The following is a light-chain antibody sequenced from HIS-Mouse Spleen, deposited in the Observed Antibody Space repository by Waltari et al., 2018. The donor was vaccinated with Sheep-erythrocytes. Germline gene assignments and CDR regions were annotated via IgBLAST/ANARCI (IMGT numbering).Light chain of an antibody. CDR2: DKT. CDR3: GTWDSSLSAGRV. V-gene: IGLV1-51*01. J-gene: IGLJ3*02. CDR1: SSNIGNNY. Sequence: QSVLTQPPSVSAAPGQKVTISCSGSSSNIGNNYVSWYQQLPGTAPKLLIYDKTKRPSGIPDRFPGSKSGTSATLGITGLQTGDEADFYCGTWDSSLSAGRVFGGGTKLTVL.